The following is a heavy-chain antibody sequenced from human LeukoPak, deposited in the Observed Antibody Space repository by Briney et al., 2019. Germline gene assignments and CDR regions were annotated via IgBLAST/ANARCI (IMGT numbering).Heavy chain of an antibody. CDR2: INPSGGSA. J-gene: IGHJ4*02. D-gene: IGHD1-26*01. V-gene: IGHV1-46*01. CDR3: ARDLDGVVGTAWGHYFDY. CDR1: GYTFTSYY. Sequence: ASVKVSCKASGYTFTSYYMHWVRQAPGQGLEWMGIINPSGGSASYAQKFQGRVTMTRDMSTSTFYMELSSLRSEDTAMFYCARDLDGVVGTAWGHYFDYWGQGTLVIVPS.